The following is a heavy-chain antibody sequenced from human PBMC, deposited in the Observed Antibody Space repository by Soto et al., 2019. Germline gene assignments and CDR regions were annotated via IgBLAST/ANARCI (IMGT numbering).Heavy chain of an antibody. D-gene: IGHD3-22*01. V-gene: IGHV1-18*01. CDR3: ARSGGSGYSHYYYYYGMDV. J-gene: IGHJ6*02. CDR2: ISAYNGNT. CDR1: GYTFTSYG. Sequence: GASVKVSWKASGYTFTSYGISWVRQAPGQGLEWMGWISAYNGNTNYAQKLQGRVTMTTDTSTSTAYMELRSLRSDDTAVYYCARSGGSGYSHYYYYYGMDVWGQGTTVTVPS.